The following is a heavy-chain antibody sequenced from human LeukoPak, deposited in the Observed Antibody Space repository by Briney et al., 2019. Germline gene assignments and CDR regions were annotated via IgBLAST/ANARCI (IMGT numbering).Heavy chain of an antibody. J-gene: IGHJ4*02. D-gene: IGHD2-2*02. CDR1: GGTFTSYG. Sequence: ASVKVSCKASGGTFTSYGISWVRQAPGQGLEWMGWISAYNGNTNYAQKLQGRVTMTTDTSTSTAYMELRSLRSDDTAVYYCARDNPGYCSSTSCYIGAPFDYWGQGTLVTVSS. V-gene: IGHV1-18*01. CDR3: ARDNPGYCSSTSCYIGAPFDY. CDR2: ISAYNGNT.